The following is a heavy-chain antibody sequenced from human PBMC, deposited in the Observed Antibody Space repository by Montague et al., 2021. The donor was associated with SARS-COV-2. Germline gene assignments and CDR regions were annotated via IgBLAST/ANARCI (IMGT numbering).Heavy chain of an antibody. V-gene: IGHV4-59*12. J-gene: IGHJ5*02. Sequence: SETLSLTCTVSGGSINNSYWSWIRQPPGTGLELICNIYNRGSTNYNPSLETRVIISVDLAKNQFSLKMSSVTAADTAVYYCAREDRWNWFDPWGQGTLVIVSS. CDR2: IYNRGST. D-gene: IGHD1-1*01. CDR1: GGSINNSY. CDR3: AREDRWNWFDP.